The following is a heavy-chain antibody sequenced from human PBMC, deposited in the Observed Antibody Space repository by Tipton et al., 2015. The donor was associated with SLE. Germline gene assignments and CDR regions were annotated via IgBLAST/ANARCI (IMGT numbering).Heavy chain of an antibody. V-gene: IGHV4-61*09. CDR1: GGSISSGSYY. CDR3: ARDLGEDYDFWSGQGY. J-gene: IGHJ4*02. Sequence: TLSLTCTVSGGSISSGSYYWSWIRQSAGKGLEWIGHIYTSGSTNYNPSLKSRVTISVDTSKNQFSLKLSSVTAADTAVYYCARDLGEDYDFWSGQGYWGQGTLVTVSS. D-gene: IGHD3-3*01. CDR2: IYTSGST.